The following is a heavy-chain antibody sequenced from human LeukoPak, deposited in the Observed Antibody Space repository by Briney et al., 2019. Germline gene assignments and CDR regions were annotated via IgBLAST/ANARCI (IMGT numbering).Heavy chain of an antibody. CDR3: ARAGSCSWYRGYYYYGMDV. D-gene: IGHD6-13*01. J-gene: IGHJ6*02. CDR1: GFTFSSYD. CDR2: IGTAGDT. Sequence: GGSLRLSCAASGFTFSSYDMHWVRQATGKGLEWVSAIGTAGDTYYPGSVKGRFTISRENAKNSLYLQMNSLRAGDTAVYYCARAGSCSWYRGYYYYGMDVWGQGTTVTVSS. V-gene: IGHV3-13*01.